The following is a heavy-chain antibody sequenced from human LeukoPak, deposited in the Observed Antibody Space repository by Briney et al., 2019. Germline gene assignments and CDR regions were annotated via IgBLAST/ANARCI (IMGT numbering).Heavy chain of an antibody. V-gene: IGHV4-4*02. CDR2: IYYSGST. D-gene: IGHD4-11*01. J-gene: IGHJ4*02. CDR1: GGSISSSNW. Sequence: PSETLSLTCAVSGGSISSSNWWSWVRQPPGKGLEWIGYIYYSGSTNYNPSLKSRVTISVDTSKNQFSLKLSSVTAADTAVYYCARELDDYSNYYFDYWGQGTLVTVSS. CDR3: ARELDDYSNYYFDY.